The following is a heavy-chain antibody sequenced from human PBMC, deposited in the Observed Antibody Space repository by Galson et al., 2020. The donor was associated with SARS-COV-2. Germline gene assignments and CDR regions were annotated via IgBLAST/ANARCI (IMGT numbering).Heavy chain of an antibody. D-gene: IGHD2-2*01. CDR1: GFDFGDHW. J-gene: IGHJ5*02. CDR2: ISKDGSIR. CDR3: ANLPGDLPVPGS. Sequence: GGSLRLSCAVSGFDFGDHWMHWVRQVPGKGLVWVARISKDGSIRSYADSVKGRFSISRDNAKSTVYLQMNSLRVEDSALYYCANLPGDLPVPGSWGQGALVTVSS. V-gene: IGHV3-74*01.